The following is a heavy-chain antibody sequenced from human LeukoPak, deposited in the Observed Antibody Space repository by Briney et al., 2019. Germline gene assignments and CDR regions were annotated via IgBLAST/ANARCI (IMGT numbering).Heavy chain of an antibody. Sequence: PSETLSLTCTVSGGSISSYYWSRIRQPPGKGLEWIGYIYYSGSTNYNPSLKSRVTISVDTSKNQFSLKLSSVTAADTAVYYCARRGGGMDVWGQGTTVTVSS. CDR1: GGSISSYY. CDR3: ARRGGGMDV. V-gene: IGHV4-59*08. D-gene: IGHD6-25*01. CDR2: IYYSGST. J-gene: IGHJ6*02.